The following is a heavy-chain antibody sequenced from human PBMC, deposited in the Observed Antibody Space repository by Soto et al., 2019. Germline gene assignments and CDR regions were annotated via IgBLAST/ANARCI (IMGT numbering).Heavy chain of an antibody. D-gene: IGHD3-10*01. Sequence: SETLSLTCAVYGGSFSGYYWSWIRQPPGKGLEWIGEINHSGSTNYNPSLKSRVTISVDTSKNQFSLKLSSVTAADTAVYYCARSYGSGSYYRPVGYWGQGTLVTVSS. J-gene: IGHJ4*02. V-gene: IGHV4-34*01. CDR3: ARSYGSGSYYRPVGY. CDR1: GGSFSGYY. CDR2: INHSGST.